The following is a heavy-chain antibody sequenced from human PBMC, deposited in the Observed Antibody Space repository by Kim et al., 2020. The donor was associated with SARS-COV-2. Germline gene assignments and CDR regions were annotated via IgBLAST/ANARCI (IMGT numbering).Heavy chain of an antibody. CDR3: ARLTTDSSGYYYYYYGMDV. Sequence: SETLSLTCTVSGGSISSSSYYWGWIRQPPGKGLEWIGSIYYSGSTYYNPSLKSRVTISVDTSKNQFSLKLSSVTAADTAVYYCARLTTDSSGYYYYYYGMDVWGQGTTVTVSS. CDR2: IYYSGST. CDR1: GGSISSSSYY. V-gene: IGHV4-39*01. D-gene: IGHD3-22*01. J-gene: IGHJ6*02.